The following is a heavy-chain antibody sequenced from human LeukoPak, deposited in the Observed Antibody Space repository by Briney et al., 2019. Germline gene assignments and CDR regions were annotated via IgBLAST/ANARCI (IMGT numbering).Heavy chain of an antibody. D-gene: IGHD3-10*01. CDR2: IYYSGST. V-gene: IGHV4-39*01. Sequence: SETLSLTCTVSGGSISSSSYYWGWTRQPPGKGLEWIGSIYYSGSTYYNPSLKSRVTISVDTSKNQFSLKLSSVTAADTAVYYCARQPGAMVRGASFDYWGQGTLVTVSS. J-gene: IGHJ4*02. CDR3: ARQPGAMVRGASFDY. CDR1: GGSISSSSYY.